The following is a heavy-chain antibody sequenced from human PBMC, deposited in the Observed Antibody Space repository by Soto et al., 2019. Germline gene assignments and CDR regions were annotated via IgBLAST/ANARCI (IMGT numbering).Heavy chain of an antibody. CDR1: GGSVSSGSYY. CDR2: IYYSGST. J-gene: IGHJ6*02. D-gene: IGHD5-18*01. CDR3: ARDLGYSYGLAFGMDV. Sequence: PSETLSLTCTVSGGSVSSGSYYWRWIRQPPGKGLEWIGYIYYSGSTNYNPSLKSRVTISVDTSKNQFSLKLSSVTAADTAVYYCARDLGYSYGLAFGMDVWGQGTTVTVSS. V-gene: IGHV4-61*01.